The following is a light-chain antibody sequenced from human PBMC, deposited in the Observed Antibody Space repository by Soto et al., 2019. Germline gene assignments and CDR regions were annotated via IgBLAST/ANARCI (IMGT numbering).Light chain of an antibody. V-gene: IGKV3-11*01. J-gene: IGKJ1*01. CDR3: QQRSNWPVT. CDR1: QSVSSY. CDR2: DAS. Sequence: EIVLTQSPATLSLSPGERATLSCRASQSVSSYLAWYQQKPGQAPRLLIYDASSRATGIPARFSGSGSGTHFTLTLSSLEPEDFAVYYCQQRSNWPVTFGQGTKVEIK.